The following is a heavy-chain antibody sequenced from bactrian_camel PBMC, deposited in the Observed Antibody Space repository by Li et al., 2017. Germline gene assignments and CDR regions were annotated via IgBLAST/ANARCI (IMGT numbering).Heavy chain of an antibody. Sequence: VQLVESGGGLVQPGGSLRVSCEASGFTFSSYGMSWVRQASGKGLEWVSGINSGGGTTYYSDSVQGRFTISQDGGKNTVHMEMNRLTSEDTAMYYCAAVSSVVAGNCLDVGLEFYRYWGQGTQVTVS. CDR2: INSGGGTT. CDR3: AAVSSVVAGNCLDVGLEFYRY. CDR1: GFTFSSYG. J-gene: IGHJ4*01. D-gene: IGHD6*01. V-gene: IGHV3S40*01.